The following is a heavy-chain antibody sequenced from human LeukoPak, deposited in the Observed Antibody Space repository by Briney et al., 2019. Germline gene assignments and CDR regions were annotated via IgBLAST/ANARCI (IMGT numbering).Heavy chain of an antibody. CDR2: IYSGGST. CDR3: ARATYYYDSSGYYPLDY. Sequence: GGSLRLSCAASGFTFSSYGMSWVRQAPGKGLEWVSVIYSGGSTYYADSVKGRFTISRDNSKNTLYLQMNSLRAEDTAVYYCARATYYYDSSGYYPLDYWGQGTLVTVSS. D-gene: IGHD3-22*01. CDR1: GFTFSSYG. J-gene: IGHJ4*02. V-gene: IGHV3-66*01.